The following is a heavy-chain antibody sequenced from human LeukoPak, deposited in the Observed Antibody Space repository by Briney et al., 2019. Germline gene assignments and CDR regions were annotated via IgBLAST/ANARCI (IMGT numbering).Heavy chain of an antibody. CDR3: ARAPGGFHGDYSPIAY. Sequence: GGSLRLSCAASGFTFSSYAMHWVRQAPGKGLQWLALTSDDGSTKYYADSVKGRFTISRDNSQNTLYLQMNSLRADETAIYYCARAPGGFHGDYSPIAYWGQGTLVTDSS. V-gene: IGHV3-30-3*01. D-gene: IGHD4-17*01. CDR1: GFTFSSYA. J-gene: IGHJ4*02. CDR2: TSDDGSTK.